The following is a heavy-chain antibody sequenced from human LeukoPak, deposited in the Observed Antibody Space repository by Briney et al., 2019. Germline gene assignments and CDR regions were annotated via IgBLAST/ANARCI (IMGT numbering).Heavy chain of an antibody. V-gene: IGHV3-23*01. J-gene: IGHJ4*02. CDR2: ISGRGVST. CDR1: GFTFSTYA. Sequence: GGSLRLSCAASGFTFSTYAMSWVRQAPGRGLEWVSAISGRGVSTSYADSVRGRFTISRDNSKNTLYLQMNSLRAEDTAVYYCAKAASGNWNDVSDYWGQGTLVTVSS. CDR3: AKAASGNWNDVSDY. D-gene: IGHD1-20*01.